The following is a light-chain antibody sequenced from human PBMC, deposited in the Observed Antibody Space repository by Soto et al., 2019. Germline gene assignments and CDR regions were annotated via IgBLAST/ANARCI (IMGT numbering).Light chain of an antibody. CDR2: GAS. Sequence: EIVMTQSPATLSVSPGERATLSCRASQSVSSNLAWYQQKPGQAPRLLIYGASTRATGIPARFSGSGSGTEVTLTICSLQSEDFAVYYCQQYNNWPPWTFGQVTKVEIK. J-gene: IGKJ1*01. CDR3: QQYNNWPPWT. V-gene: IGKV3-15*01. CDR1: QSVSSN.